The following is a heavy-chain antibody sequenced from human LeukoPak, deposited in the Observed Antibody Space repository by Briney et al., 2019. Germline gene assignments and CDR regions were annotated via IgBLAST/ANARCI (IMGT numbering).Heavy chain of an antibody. CDR2: ISSSGSTI. Sequence: GGSLRLSCAASGFTFSDYCMSWIRQAPGKGLEWVSYISSSGSTIYYADSVKGRFTISRDNAKNSLYLQMHSLRAEDTAVYYCARVGSSGWYDYWGQGTLVTVSS. D-gene: IGHD6-19*01. CDR1: GFTFSDYC. V-gene: IGHV3-11*04. J-gene: IGHJ4*02. CDR3: ARVGSSGWYDY.